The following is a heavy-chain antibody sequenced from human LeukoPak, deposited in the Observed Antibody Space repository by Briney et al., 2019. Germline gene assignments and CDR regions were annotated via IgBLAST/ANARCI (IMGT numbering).Heavy chain of an antibody. J-gene: IGHJ4*02. CDR2: IKQDGSEK. D-gene: IGHD4-17*01. CDR3: ARDRDYGDFYY. Sequence: GGSLRLSCAASGFTFSIYWMHWVRQAPGKGLEWVANIKQDGSEKYYVDSVKGRFTISRDNAKNSLYLQMNSLRAEDTAVYYCARDRDYGDFYYWGQGTLVTVSS. CDR1: GFTFSIYW. V-gene: IGHV3-7*01.